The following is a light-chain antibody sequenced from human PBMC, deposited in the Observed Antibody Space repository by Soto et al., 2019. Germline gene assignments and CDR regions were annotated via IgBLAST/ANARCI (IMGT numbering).Light chain of an antibody. J-gene: IGKJ4*01. CDR2: GAS. CDR1: QGINSA. CDR3: QNFNNDST. V-gene: IGKV1D-13*01. Sequence: AIQLTQSPSSLSASVGDRVTITCRASQGINSALAWYQQKSGKAPKLLISGASTLESGVPSRFSGSGSGTDFTLTINSLQPEDFATYYCQNFNNDSTFGGGTKVEI.